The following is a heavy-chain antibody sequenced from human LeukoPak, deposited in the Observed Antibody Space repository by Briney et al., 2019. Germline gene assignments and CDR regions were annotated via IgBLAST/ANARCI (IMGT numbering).Heavy chain of an antibody. Sequence: PGGSLRLSCAASGLTFSSYTMSWVRQAPGKGLEWVSTITTSDGNTYYADSVKGRFTVSRDNSKNTLFLQMNSLRAEDTAVYYCVSFYETYWGRGTLVTVSS. CDR3: VSFYETY. J-gene: IGHJ4*02. D-gene: IGHD2-2*01. CDR1: GLTFSSYT. V-gene: IGHV3-23*01. CDR2: ITTSDGNT.